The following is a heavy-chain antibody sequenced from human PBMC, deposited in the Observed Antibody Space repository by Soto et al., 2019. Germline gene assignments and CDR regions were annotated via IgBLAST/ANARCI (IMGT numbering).Heavy chain of an antibody. D-gene: IGHD3-3*01. CDR3: ARASSVLRFLEWSPNGMDV. V-gene: IGHV4-31*03. Sequence: QVQLQESGPGLVKPSQTLSLTCTVSGGSISSGGYYWSWIRQHPGKGLEWIGYIYYSGSTYYNPSLKTRVTMSVDTSKNPFARKLSSVTAADTAVYYCARASSVLRFLEWSPNGMDVWGQGTTVTVSS. J-gene: IGHJ6*02. CDR2: IYYSGST. CDR1: GGSISSGGYY.